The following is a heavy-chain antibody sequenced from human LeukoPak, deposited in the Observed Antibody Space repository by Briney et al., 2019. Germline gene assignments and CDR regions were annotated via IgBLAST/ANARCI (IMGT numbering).Heavy chain of an antibody. D-gene: IGHD3-10*01. CDR3: ARTNRVVRGLYYMDV. Sequence: ASVKVSCKASGYTFTSYYMHWVRQAPGQGLEWMGIINPSGGSTSYAQKFQGRVTMTRDTSTSTAYMELSSLRSEDTAVYYCARTNRVVRGLYYMDVWGKGTTVTVSS. CDR2: INPSGGST. J-gene: IGHJ6*03. V-gene: IGHV1-46*01. CDR1: GYTFTSYY.